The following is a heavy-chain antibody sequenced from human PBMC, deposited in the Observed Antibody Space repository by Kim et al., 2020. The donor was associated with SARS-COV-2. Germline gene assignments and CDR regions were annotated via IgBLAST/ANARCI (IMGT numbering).Heavy chain of an antibody. CDR2: VSSGATST. V-gene: IGHV3-23*01. Sequence: GGSLRLSCGASGFTFSDYAMSWVRQAPGKGLQWVSTVSSGATSTYYADSVKGRITISRDNSKNTLYMQMNSLRAEDTALYYCVKGGGSIYRYFDYWGQGTLVTVSS. CDR3: VKGGGSIYRYFDY. CDR1: GFTFSDYA. J-gene: IGHJ4*02.